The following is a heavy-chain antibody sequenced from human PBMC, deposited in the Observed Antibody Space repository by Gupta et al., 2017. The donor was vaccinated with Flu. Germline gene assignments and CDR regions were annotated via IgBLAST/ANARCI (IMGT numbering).Heavy chain of an antibody. D-gene: IGHD3-3*01. CDR1: GGSISSSSYY. J-gene: IGHJ4*02. Sequence: QLQLQESGPGLVKPSETLSLTCTVSGGSISSSSYYWGWIRQPPGKGLEWIGSIYYSGSTYYNPSLKSRVTISVDTSKNQFSLKLSSVTAADTAVYYCARLSDYDFWSGYFDYWGQGTLVTVSS. CDR2: IYYSGST. CDR3: ARLSDYDFWSGYFDY. V-gene: IGHV4-39*01.